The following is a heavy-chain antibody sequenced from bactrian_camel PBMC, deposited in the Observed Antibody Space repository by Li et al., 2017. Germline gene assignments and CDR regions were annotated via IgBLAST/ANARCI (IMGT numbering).Heavy chain of an antibody. CDR3: AADSIVCAVGLIGGY. V-gene: IGHV3S42*01. Sequence: VQLVESGGGSVQAGGSLRLSCVASGYTFSSYCMGWFRQAPGKEREGVAVIDSDGTTSYADSVKGRFTISRDNAKNTLYLQMNSLKPEDTAMYYCAADSIVCAVGLIGGYWGQGTQVTVS. CDR2: IDSDGTT. CDR1: GYTFSSYC. J-gene: IGHJ6*01.